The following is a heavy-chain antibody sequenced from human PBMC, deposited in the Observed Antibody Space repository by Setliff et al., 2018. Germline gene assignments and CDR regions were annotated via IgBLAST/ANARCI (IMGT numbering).Heavy chain of an antibody. D-gene: IGHD3-22*01. V-gene: IGHV1-69*05. CDR2: TIPLFGTT. J-gene: IGHJ6*03. CDR1: GGTFTNYG. Sequence: GASVKVSCKASGGTFTNYGVSWVRQAPGQGLEWMGGTIPLFGTTDYAQKFHGRVTIITDESTSKAYMELSSLTSDDTAVYYCARSRGYKHDSSGYYYDHYYYYYMDVWGKGTPVTVSS. CDR3: ARSRGYKHDSSGYYYDHYYYYYMDV.